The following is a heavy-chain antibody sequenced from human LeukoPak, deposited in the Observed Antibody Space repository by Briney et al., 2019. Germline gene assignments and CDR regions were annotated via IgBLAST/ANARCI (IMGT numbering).Heavy chain of an antibody. J-gene: IGHJ4*02. V-gene: IGHV3-21*01. Sequence: GGSLRLSCAASGFTFSSYSMNWVRQAPGKGLEWVSSISSSLSYIYYADSVEGRFTISRDNAKNSLYLQMNSLRAEDTAVYYCAREAVTNGYYFDYWGRGTLVTVSS. CDR2: ISSSLSYI. CDR1: GFTFSSYS. CDR3: AREAVTNGYYFDY. D-gene: IGHD2-8*01.